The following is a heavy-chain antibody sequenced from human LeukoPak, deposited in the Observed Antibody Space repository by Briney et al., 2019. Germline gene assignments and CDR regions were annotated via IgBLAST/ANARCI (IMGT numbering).Heavy chain of an antibody. CDR2: ISGSGGST. J-gene: IGHJ4*02. CDR3: ANSRSSGWYGFDY. Sequence: GGSLRLSCAASGFTVSSNYMSWVRQAPGKELEWVSAISGSGGSTYYADSVKGRFTISRDNSKNTLYLQMNSLRAEDTAVYYCANSRSSGWYGFDYWGQGTLVTVSS. V-gene: IGHV3-23*01. D-gene: IGHD6-19*01. CDR1: GFTVSSNY.